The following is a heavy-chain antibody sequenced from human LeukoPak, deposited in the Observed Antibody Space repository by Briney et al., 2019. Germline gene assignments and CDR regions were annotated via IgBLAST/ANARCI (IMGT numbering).Heavy chain of an antibody. V-gene: IGHV3-15*01. CDR3: TTGGHYFGD. J-gene: IGHJ4*02. CDR2: IKSQSDGETT. Sequence: PGGSLRLSCEVSGISVSNIWMAWVRQAPGKGLEWLGLIKSQSDGETTDFGAPVKGRFAISRDASKNTLDLQMDSLGIEDTAVYFCTTGGHYFGDWGQGTLVTVSS. CDR1: GISVSNIW.